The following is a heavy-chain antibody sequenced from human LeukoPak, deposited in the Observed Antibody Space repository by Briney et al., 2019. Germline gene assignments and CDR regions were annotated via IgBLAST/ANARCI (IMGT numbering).Heavy chain of an antibody. Sequence: KPSGTLSLTCAVSGGSISSRNWWSWVRQPPGKGLEWIGEIYHSGCTTYNPSLKSRVTISVNKSKNQFSLKLSSVTAADTAVYYCARGGDYGGYNWFDPWGQGTLVTVSS. J-gene: IGHJ5*02. D-gene: IGHD4-17*01. CDR1: GGSISSRNW. CDR2: IYHSGCT. V-gene: IGHV4-4*02. CDR3: ARGGDYGGYNWFDP.